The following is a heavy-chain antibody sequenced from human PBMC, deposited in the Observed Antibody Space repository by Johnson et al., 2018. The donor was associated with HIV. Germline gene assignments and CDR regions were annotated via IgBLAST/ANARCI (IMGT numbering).Heavy chain of an antibody. Sequence: VQLVESGGGLVKPGGSLRLSCAASGFTFDDYAMHWIRQAPGKGLEWVSVIYSGGSTYYADSVKGRFTISRDNSKNTLYLQMNSLRAEDTAVYYCAREWRAYCGGDCYSNAFDIWGQGTMVTVSS. V-gene: IGHV3-66*01. CDR1: GFTFDDYA. D-gene: IGHD2-21*02. J-gene: IGHJ3*02. CDR2: IYSGGST. CDR3: AREWRAYCGGDCYSNAFDI.